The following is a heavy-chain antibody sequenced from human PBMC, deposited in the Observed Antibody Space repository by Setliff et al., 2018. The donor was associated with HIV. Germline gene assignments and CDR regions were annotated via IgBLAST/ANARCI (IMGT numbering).Heavy chain of an antibody. CDR3: ATVPPSGTYLDY. CDR1: GDGVTSKSYS. V-gene: IGHV4-30-2*01. CDR2: IFHSGTT. Sequence: SETLSLTCDVSGDGVTSKSYSWTWIRQPPGKGLEWMGYIFHSGTTYYSQSLKDRLTISIDQSMNHSSLKLTSVTAADTAVYYCATVPPSGTYLDYWGPGVLVTVSS. D-gene: IGHD3-10*01. J-gene: IGHJ4*02.